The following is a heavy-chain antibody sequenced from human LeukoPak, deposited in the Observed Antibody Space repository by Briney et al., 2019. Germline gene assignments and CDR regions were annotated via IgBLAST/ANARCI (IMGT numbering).Heavy chain of an antibody. CDR2: RKQDGSEK. CDR1: GFTFSDSW. V-gene: IGHV3-7*01. Sequence: GGSLRLSCAASGFTFSDSWMDWVRQAPGKGLEWVANRKQDGSEKYYVDSVKGRFTISRDNAKNSLYLQMNSLRAEDTAVYYCSRSLNYWGQGTLVTVSS. CDR3: SRSLNY. J-gene: IGHJ4*02.